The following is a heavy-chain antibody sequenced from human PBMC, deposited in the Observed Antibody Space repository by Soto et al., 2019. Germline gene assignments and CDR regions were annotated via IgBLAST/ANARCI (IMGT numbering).Heavy chain of an antibody. V-gene: IGHV5-51*01. Sequence: PGESLKISCRGSGSDFNTNWFGWVSQLPGRGLEWVGIMYPGDSDTRYNPSLQGHVTLSADVTVSTAFLQWRSLKTSDTGISFCARLPRACNKTSCYYADHWGQGTQVTVSS. CDR2: MYPGDSDT. CDR1: GSDFNTNW. CDR3: ARLPRACNKTSCYYADH. D-gene: IGHD2-2*01. J-gene: IGHJ4*02.